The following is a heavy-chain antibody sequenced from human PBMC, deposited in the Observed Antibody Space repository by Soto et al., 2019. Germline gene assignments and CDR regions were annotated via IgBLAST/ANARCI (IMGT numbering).Heavy chain of an antibody. CDR2: ISNSESDI. CDR1: GFIFSDYY. CDR3: ARSSGYRYGYPSFYFDF. Sequence: QVQLVESGGGLVKPGGSLRLSCVASGFIFSDYYMTWIRQAPGKGLEWVSYISNSESDIYYADSVKGRFTISRDKAKKSLYLKMNSLRAEDTAIYYCARSSGYRYGYPSFYFDFWGQGTLVTVSS. D-gene: IGHD5-18*01. V-gene: IGHV3-11*01. J-gene: IGHJ4*02.